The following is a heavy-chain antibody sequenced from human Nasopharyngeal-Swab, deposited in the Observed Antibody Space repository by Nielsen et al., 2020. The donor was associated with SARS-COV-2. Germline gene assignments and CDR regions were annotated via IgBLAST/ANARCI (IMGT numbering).Heavy chain of an antibody. Sequence: GESLKISCAASGFTFSSYGMHWVRKAPGKGLEWVAVIWYDGSNKYYADSVKGRFTISRDNSKNTLYLQMNSLRVEDTAVYYCARDAYSSGWYGGWFDPWGQGTLVTVSS. CDR2: IWYDGSNK. CDR1: GFTFSSYG. J-gene: IGHJ5*02. D-gene: IGHD6-19*01. V-gene: IGHV3-33*01. CDR3: ARDAYSSGWYGGWFDP.